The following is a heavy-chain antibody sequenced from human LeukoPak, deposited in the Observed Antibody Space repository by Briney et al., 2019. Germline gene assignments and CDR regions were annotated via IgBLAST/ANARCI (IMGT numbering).Heavy chain of an antibody. CDR1: GFTFSSYS. V-gene: IGHV3-48*04. D-gene: IGHD6-13*01. Sequence: GGSLRLSCAASGFTFSSYSMNWVRQAPGKGLEWVSYISGSSSTIYYADSVKGRFTISRDNAKNSLYLQMNSLRAEDTAVYYCARDSQQWQQLVPFDYWGQGTLVTVSS. CDR3: ARDSQQWQQLVPFDY. J-gene: IGHJ4*02. CDR2: ISGSSSTI.